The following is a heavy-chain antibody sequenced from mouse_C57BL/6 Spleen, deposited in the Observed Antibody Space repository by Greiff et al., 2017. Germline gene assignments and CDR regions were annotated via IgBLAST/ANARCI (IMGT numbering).Heavy chain of an antibody. V-gene: IGHV1-69*01. J-gene: IGHJ3*01. CDR2: IDPSDSSN. Sequence: QVQLQQPGAELVMPGASVKLSCKASGYTFTSYWMHWVKQRPGQGLEWIGEIDPSDSSNTYNQKFKGKSTLTVDKSSSTAYMQLSSLTSEDSAVYYCARGDYGSSYGLIAYWGQGTLVTVSA. D-gene: IGHD1-1*01. CDR1: GYTFTSYW. CDR3: ARGDYGSSYGLIAY.